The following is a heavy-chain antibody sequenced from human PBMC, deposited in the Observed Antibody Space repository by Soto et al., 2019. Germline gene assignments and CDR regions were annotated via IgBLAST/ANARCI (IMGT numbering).Heavy chain of an antibody. CDR1: SGSISSSNW. CDR2: IYHSGST. CDR3: ARDFGYGSGSYYLDY. Sequence: SETLSLTCAVSSGSISSSNWWSWVRQPPGKGLEWIGEIYHSGSTNYNPSLKSRVTISVDKSKNQFSLKLSSVTAADTAVYYCARDFGYGSGSYYLDYWGQGTLVTVSS. V-gene: IGHV4-4*02. J-gene: IGHJ4*02. D-gene: IGHD3-10*01.